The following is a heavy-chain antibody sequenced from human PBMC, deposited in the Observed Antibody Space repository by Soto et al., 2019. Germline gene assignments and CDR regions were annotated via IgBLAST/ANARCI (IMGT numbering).Heavy chain of an antibody. J-gene: IGHJ6*02. V-gene: IGHV4-39*01. CDR2: IYYSGDT. CDR3: ARNQPQRYCSGGTCRPAYGMDV. CDR1: CGSINSDSFY. D-gene: IGHD2-15*01. Sequence: SENLSLTCTLSCGSINSDSFYLAWIRQPPGKGLEWMGIIYYSGDTYYKPSRAGRLTMSGDTSNQFSLTLRSVTAADTALYYCARNQPQRYCSGGTCRPAYGMDVWGQGTTVTGSS.